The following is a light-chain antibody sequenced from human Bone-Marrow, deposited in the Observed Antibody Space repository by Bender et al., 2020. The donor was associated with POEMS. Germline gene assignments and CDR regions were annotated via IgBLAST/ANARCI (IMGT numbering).Light chain of an antibody. CDR3: ASWDDNLRGPV. V-gene: IGLV1-47*02. Sequence: QSVLTQPPSASGTPGQSVIISCSGTDSNFGGNNVNWYQHLPGSAPRLVVYSNYQRPSGVPARFFGSKSGTSASLAISGLRADDESDYYCASWDDNLRGPVFGGGTKVTVL. CDR1: DSNFGGNN. CDR2: SNY. J-gene: IGLJ3*02.